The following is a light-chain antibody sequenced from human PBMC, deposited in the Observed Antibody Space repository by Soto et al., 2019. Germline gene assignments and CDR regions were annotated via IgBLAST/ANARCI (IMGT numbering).Light chain of an antibody. J-gene: IGKJ5*01. Sequence: DMQMTQTPSTPFASVGVIVTISFRASQTVNTCLAWFQQKPGQAPGLLIYKASTLESGVPLRFTGSGSGTDFTLTINGLQPEDFATYYCQQAASFPITFGQGTRLELK. V-gene: IGKV1-5*03. CDR2: KAS. CDR1: QTVNTC. CDR3: QQAASFPIT.